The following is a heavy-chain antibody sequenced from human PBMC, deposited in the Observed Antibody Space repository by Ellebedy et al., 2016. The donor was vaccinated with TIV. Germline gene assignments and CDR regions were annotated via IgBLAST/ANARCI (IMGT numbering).Heavy chain of an antibody. CDR3: TTDPLELGSIV. CDR1: GFTFSNAW. V-gene: IGHV3-15*01. J-gene: IGHJ6*04. Sequence: GGSLRLXXAASGFTFSNAWMSWVRQAPGKGLEWVGRIKSKTDGGTTDYAAPVKGRFTISRDDSKNTLYLQMNSLKTEDTAVYYCTTDPLELGSIVWGKGTTVTVSS. CDR2: IKSKTDGGTT. D-gene: IGHD1-7*01.